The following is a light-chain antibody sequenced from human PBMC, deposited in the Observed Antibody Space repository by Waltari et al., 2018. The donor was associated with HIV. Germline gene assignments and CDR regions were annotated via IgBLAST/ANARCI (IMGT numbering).Light chain of an antibody. Sequence: SYVLTQAPSVSVAPGQTASISCGGDKIGTKSVHWYQQQQGQAPVLVVYDDSDRPSGIPERFSGFNSGNTATLTISRVEAEDEADYYCQVWHRKSDHVVFGGGTKVTVL. CDR3: QVWHRKSDHVV. CDR2: DDS. J-gene: IGLJ2*01. V-gene: IGLV3-21*02. CDR1: KIGTKS.